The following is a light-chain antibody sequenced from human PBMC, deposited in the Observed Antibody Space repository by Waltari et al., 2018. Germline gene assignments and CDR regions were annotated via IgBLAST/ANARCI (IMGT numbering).Light chain of an antibody. CDR1: ILGNKY. V-gene: IGLV3-1*01. J-gene: IGLJ3*02. Sequence: SDELTQPPSVSVSPGQTASTTCSGDILGNKYASWYQQKPGQSPLLVIYQDINRPSGIPERFSGSKSGNTATLTISGTQAMDDADYYCQALGSNRWVFGGGTKLTVL. CDR3: QALGSNRWV. CDR2: QDI.